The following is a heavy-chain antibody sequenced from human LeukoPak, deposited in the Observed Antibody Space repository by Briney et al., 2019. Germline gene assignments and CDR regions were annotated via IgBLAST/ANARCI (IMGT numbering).Heavy chain of an antibody. Sequence: ASVKVSCKASGYTFTSYYMHWVRHAPGQGLEWVGIINPGDGGTSYAQKFQGRATMSRDTSTSTVYMELSSLRSEDTALYYCAREPRKDGHNGMDVWGQGTTVTVSS. J-gene: IGHJ6*02. CDR2: INPGDGGT. D-gene: IGHD5-24*01. V-gene: IGHV1-46*01. CDR3: AREPRKDGHNGMDV. CDR1: GYTFTSYY.